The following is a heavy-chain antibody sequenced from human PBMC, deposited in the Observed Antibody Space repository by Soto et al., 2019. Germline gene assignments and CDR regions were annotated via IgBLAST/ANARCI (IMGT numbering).Heavy chain of an antibody. V-gene: IGHV3-23*01. Sequence: WVSLRLSCAASGFTFSSYAMSWVLQAPGKGLEWVSAISGSGGSTYYADSVKGRFTISRDNSKNTLYLQMNSLRAEDTAVYYCAKEMRNYDLWSGYYSAKYDWFDPWGQGTLVTVSS. CDR1: GFTFSSYA. D-gene: IGHD3-3*01. CDR3: AKEMRNYDLWSGYYSAKYDWFDP. CDR2: ISGSGGST. J-gene: IGHJ5*02.